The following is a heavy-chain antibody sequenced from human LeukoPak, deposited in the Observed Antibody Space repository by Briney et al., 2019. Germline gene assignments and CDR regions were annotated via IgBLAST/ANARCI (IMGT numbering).Heavy chain of an antibody. D-gene: IGHD3-10*01. Sequence: SETLSLTCTVSGASMRTYYWSWIRQPAGKGLEWVGRISPSGNTDHNPSLKSRVTMSVDTSKNQVSLNLNSVTAADTAVYYCASSLYYYTSGAGFDYWGQGTLVTVSA. J-gene: IGHJ4*02. CDR1: GASMRTYY. CDR3: ASSLYYYTSGAGFDY. V-gene: IGHV4-4*07. CDR2: ISPSGNT.